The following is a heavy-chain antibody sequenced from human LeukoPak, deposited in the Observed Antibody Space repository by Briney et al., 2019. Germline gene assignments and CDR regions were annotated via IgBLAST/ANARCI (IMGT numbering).Heavy chain of an antibody. CDR3: ANEGYGGNSDAFDI. V-gene: IGHV3-21*01. CDR2: ISSSSSYI. CDR1: GFTFSSYS. D-gene: IGHD4-23*01. J-gene: IGHJ3*02. Sequence: GGSLRLSCAASGFTFSSYSMNWVRQAPGKGLEWVSSISSSSSYIYYADSVKGRFTISRDNAKNSLYLQMSSLRAEDTAVYYCANEGYGGNSDAFDIWGQGTMVTVS.